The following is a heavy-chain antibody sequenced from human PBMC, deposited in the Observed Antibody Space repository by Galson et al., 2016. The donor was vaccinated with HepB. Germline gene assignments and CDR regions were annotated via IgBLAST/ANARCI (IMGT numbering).Heavy chain of an antibody. D-gene: IGHD3-16*01. CDR2: IYAADSDT. Sequence: QSGAEVKKPGESLKISCKTSGYRFPNYWIGWVRQLPGKGLEWMGIIYAADSDTRYSPSFQGHVTISVDKSVTTAYLQWSSLKASDTAMYYCARMGGYFDFWGQGTLVTVSS. V-gene: IGHV5-51*03. CDR3: ARMGGYFDF. J-gene: IGHJ4*02. CDR1: GYRFPNYW.